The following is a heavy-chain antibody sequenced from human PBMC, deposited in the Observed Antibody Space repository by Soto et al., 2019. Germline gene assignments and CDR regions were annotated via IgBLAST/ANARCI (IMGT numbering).Heavy chain of an antibody. Sequence: EVQLVESGGGLVQPGRSLRLSCAASGFTFDDYAMHWVRQAPGKGLEWVSGFSWNSGSIGYADSVKGRFTISRDNAKNSLYLQMNSLRAEDTALYYCAKGVSYYDILTRYFQHWGQGTLVTVSS. J-gene: IGHJ1*01. CDR2: FSWNSGSI. CDR1: GFTFDDYA. D-gene: IGHD3-9*01. V-gene: IGHV3-9*01. CDR3: AKGVSYYDILTRYFQH.